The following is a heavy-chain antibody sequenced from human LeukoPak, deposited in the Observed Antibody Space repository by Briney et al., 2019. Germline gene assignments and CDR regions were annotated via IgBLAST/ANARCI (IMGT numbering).Heavy chain of an antibody. Sequence: SETLSLTCTMSGGXISSYYWSWIRQPPGKGLEWIGYIHDSGSTNYNPSLKSRVTISVDTSKNQFSLKLSSVTAADTAVYYCARDARGDWGSLFLSWGQGTLVTVSS. J-gene: IGHJ5*02. CDR2: IHDSGST. V-gene: IGHV4-59*01. D-gene: IGHD7-27*01. CDR3: ARDARGDWGSLFLS. CDR1: GGXISSYY.